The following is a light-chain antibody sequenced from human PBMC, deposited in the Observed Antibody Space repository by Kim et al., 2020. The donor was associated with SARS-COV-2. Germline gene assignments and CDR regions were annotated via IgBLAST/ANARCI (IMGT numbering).Light chain of an antibody. J-gene: IGLJ2*01. CDR2: GNN. V-gene: IGLV1-51*01. CDR3: GTWDSSLSVVV. CDR1: SATDGNNF. Sequence: GQQAANADPGSSATDGNNFACWSKRIPGTAPKLIFYGNNRRPSGIPDRFSGSKSGTSATLGITGLQTGEEADYYCGTWDSSLSVVVFGGGTQLTVL.